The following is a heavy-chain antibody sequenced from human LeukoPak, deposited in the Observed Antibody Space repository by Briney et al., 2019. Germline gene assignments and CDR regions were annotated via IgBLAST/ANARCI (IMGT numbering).Heavy chain of an antibody. D-gene: IGHD3-22*01. CDR3: ARDLVVVIAGYYYYYMDV. Sequence: ASEALSLTCDVSGVSISSYYWSWIRQPAGKGLEWIGRIYTSGSTNYNPSLKSRVTMSVDTSKNQFSLKLSSVTAADTAVYYCARDLVVVIAGYYYYYMDVWGKGTTVTVSS. CDR1: GVSISSYY. J-gene: IGHJ6*03. CDR2: IYTSGST. V-gene: IGHV4-4*07.